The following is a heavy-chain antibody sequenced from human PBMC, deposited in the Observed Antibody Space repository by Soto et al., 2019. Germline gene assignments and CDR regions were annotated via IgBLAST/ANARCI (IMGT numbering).Heavy chain of an antibody. Sequence: QVQLQESGPGLVKPSETLSLTCTVSGGSISSYYWSWIRQPPGKGLEWIGYIYYSGSTNYNPSLKGRVPISVDTSKTPAALKLSSVTAADTAVDYCASTIAAAGTGAFEILGQGTIVTVSS. CDR3: ASTIAAAGTGAFEI. CDR1: GGSISSYY. V-gene: IGHV4-59*08. CDR2: IYYSGST. D-gene: IGHD6-13*01. J-gene: IGHJ3*02.